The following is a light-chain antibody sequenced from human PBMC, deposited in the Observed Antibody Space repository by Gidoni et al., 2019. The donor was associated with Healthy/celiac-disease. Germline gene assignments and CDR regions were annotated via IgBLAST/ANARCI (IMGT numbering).Light chain of an antibody. J-gene: IGKJ2*01. CDR2: WAS. V-gene: IGKV4-1*01. CDR1: QSVLYSSNNKNY. Sequence: DIVVAQSPGSVAVSLGERATINCKSSQSVLYSSNNKNYLAWYQQKPGQPPKLLIYWASTRESGVPDRSSGSGSGTDFTLTISSLQAEDVAVYYCQQYYSTPYTFGQXTKLEIK. CDR3: QQYYSTPYT.